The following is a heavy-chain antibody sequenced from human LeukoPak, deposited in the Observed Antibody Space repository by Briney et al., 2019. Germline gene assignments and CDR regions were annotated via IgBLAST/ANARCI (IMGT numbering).Heavy chain of an antibody. CDR2: IKQDGSEK. J-gene: IGHJ4*02. CDR1: GFTFSSYW. Sequence: GGSLRLSCAASGFTFSSYWMSWVRQAPGKGLEWVANIKQDGSEKYYVDSVKGRFTISRDNAKNPLYLQMNSLRAEDTAVYYCARARSTPYGSGSLIYFDYWGQGTLVTVSS. V-gene: IGHV3-7*01. CDR3: ARARSTPYGSGSLIYFDY. D-gene: IGHD3-10*01.